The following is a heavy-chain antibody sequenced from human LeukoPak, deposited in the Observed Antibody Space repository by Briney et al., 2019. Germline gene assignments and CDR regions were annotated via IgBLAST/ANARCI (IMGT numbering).Heavy chain of an antibody. CDR2: MSGNGDYT. D-gene: IGHD2-15*01. V-gene: IGHV3-23*01. J-gene: IGHJ6*03. CDR3: AKLLQAAGYHYYVEV. Sequence: GGSVRLSCAASGFTYIAYGMSWVRQAPGKGMEWVSAMSGNGDYTYYADSVKGQFTISRDNSKNTLFLQMNSLRAEDTAVYYCAKLLQAAGYHYYVEVWGKGTTVTVSS. CDR1: GFTYIAYG.